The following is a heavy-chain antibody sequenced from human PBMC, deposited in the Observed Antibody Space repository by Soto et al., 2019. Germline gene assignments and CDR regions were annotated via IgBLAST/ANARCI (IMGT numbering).Heavy chain of an antibody. D-gene: IGHD1-7*01. CDR3: AGTTSHHWLYMDV. Sequence: QVPLQESGPGLVKPSQTLSLTCVISGDSVSSNSAAWHWIRLSPSRGLEWLARTYYRSRWYNDYAVSVRSRITVNPDTSKNQFSLQLTSVTPEDTAVYYCAGTTSHHWLYMDVWGKGATVTVSS. CDR1: GDSVSSNSAA. V-gene: IGHV6-1*01. J-gene: IGHJ6*03. CDR2: TYYRSRWYN.